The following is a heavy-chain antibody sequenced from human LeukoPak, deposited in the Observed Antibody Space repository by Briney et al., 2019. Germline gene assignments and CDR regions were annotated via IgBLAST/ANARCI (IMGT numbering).Heavy chain of an antibody. J-gene: IGHJ4*02. V-gene: IGHV1-69-2*01. Sequence: ASVKISCKVSGYTFTDYYMHWVQQAPGKGLEWMGLVDPEDGETIYAEKFQGRVTITADTSTDTAYMELSSLRSEDTAVYYCATDFTPLHPSGFGGLVDYWGQGTLVTVSS. D-gene: IGHD3-3*01. CDR2: VDPEDGET. CDR1: GYTFTDYY. CDR3: ATDFTPLHPSGFGGLVDY.